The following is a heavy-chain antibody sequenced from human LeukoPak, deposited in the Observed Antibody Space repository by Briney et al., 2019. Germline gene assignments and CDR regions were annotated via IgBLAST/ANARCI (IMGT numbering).Heavy chain of an antibody. Sequence: SGGSPRLSCAASGFTFSDYYMSWIRQAPGAGLEWVSYISNSGVNTYYADSVKGRFTISRDNARNSLFLLMDNLRAEDTAVYYCARPNLGHDYWGQGTLVTVSS. V-gene: IGHV3-11*01. J-gene: IGHJ4*02. CDR1: GFTFSDYY. D-gene: IGHD3-16*01. CDR2: ISNSGVNT. CDR3: ARPNLGHDY.